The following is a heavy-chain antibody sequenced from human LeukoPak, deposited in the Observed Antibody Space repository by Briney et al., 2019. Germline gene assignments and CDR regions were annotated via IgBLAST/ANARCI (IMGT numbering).Heavy chain of an antibody. CDR3: ARDPVMEAPNYYYYYGMDV. CDR2: INPSGGST. V-gene: IGHV1-46*01. CDR1: GYTFTSYY. J-gene: IGHJ6*02. D-gene: IGHD3-16*01. Sequence: ASVKVSCKASGYTFTSYYMHWVRQAPGQGLEWMGIINPSGGSTSYAQKFQGRVTMTRDTSTSTVYMELSSLRSEDTAVYYCARDPVMEAPNYYYYYGMDVWGQGTTVTVSS.